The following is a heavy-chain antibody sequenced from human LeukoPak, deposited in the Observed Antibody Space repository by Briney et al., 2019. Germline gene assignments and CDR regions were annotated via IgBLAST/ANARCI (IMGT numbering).Heavy chain of an antibody. Sequence: ASVKVSCKASGYIFTSYVLHWVRQAPGQGLQWMGWINTNTGNPTYAQGFTGRFVFSLDTSVSTAYLQISSLKADDTAMYYCARGDYETHGYQTRWGQGTLVTVSS. J-gene: IGHJ4*02. CDR3: ARGDYETHGYQTR. V-gene: IGHV7-4-1*02. D-gene: IGHD3-22*01. CDR1: GYIFTSYV. CDR2: INTNTGNP.